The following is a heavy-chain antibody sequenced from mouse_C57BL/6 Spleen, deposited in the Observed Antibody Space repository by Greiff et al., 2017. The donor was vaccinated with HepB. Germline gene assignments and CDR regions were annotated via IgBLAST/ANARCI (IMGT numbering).Heavy chain of an antibody. J-gene: IGHJ2*01. CDR3: ARGGYYVGFDY. D-gene: IGHD2-3*01. V-gene: IGHV1-82*01. Sequence: QVQLQQSGPELVKPGASVKISCKASGYAFSSSWMNWVKQRPGKGLEWIGRIYPGDGDTNYNGKFKGKATLTADKSSSTAYMQLSSLTSEDSAVYFCARGGYYVGFDYWGQGTTLTVSS. CDR2: IYPGDGDT. CDR1: GYAFSSSW.